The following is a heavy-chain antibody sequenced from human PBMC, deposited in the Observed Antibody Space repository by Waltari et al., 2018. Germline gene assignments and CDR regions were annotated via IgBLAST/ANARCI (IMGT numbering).Heavy chain of an antibody. CDR3: ASPMVRGPRDY. CDR1: GGSFSGFY. D-gene: IGHD3-10*01. Sequence: QVQLQQWGAGLLKPSETLSLTCAVYGGSFSGFYWGWIRQPPGKGLEWIGEINHSGSTNYNPSLKSRVTISVDTSKNQFSLKLSSVTAADTAVYYCASPMVRGPRDYWGQGTLVTVSS. CDR2: INHSGST. V-gene: IGHV4-34*01. J-gene: IGHJ4*02.